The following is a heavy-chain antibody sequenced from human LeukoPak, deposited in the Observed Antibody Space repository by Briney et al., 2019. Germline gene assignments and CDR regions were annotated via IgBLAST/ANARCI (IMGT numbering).Heavy chain of an antibody. V-gene: IGHV3-21*01. CDR3: ARDRITGTTAHDAFDI. Sequence: GGSLRLSCAGSGFTFSSYSMNWVRQAPGKGLEWVSSISSSSSYIYYADSVKGRFTISRDNAKNSLYLQMNSLRAEDTAVYYCARDRITGTTAHDAFDIWGQGTMVTVSS. J-gene: IGHJ3*02. CDR2: ISSSSSYI. CDR1: GFTFSSYS. D-gene: IGHD1-7*01.